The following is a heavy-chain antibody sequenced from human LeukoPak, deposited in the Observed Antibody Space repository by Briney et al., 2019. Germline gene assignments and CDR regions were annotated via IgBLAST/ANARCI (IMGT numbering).Heavy chain of an antibody. Sequence: GASVKVSCKASGYTFTGYYMHWVRQAPGQGLEWMGWINPNSGGTNYAQKFQGRVTMTRDTSISTAYMELSRLRSDDTAVYYCARDWVGPAAIAFTNQPTYYYYYYMDVWGKGTTVTVSS. D-gene: IGHD2-2*02. J-gene: IGHJ6*03. CDR3: ARDWVGPAAIAFTNQPTYYYYYYMDV. CDR1: GYTFTGYY. CDR2: INPNSGGT. V-gene: IGHV1-2*02.